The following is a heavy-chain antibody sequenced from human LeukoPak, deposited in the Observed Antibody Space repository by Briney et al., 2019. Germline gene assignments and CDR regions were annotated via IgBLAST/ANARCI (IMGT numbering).Heavy chain of an antibody. Sequence: PSETLSLTCTVSGGSISSYYWSWIRQPPGKGLEWIGYIYYSGSTNYNPSLKSRVTISVGTSKNQFSLKLSSVTAADTAVYCCARDLRGYSYGSDYFDYWGQGTLVTVSS. J-gene: IGHJ4*02. D-gene: IGHD5-18*01. CDR2: IYYSGST. CDR1: GGSISSYY. CDR3: ARDLRGYSYGSDYFDY. V-gene: IGHV4-59*01.